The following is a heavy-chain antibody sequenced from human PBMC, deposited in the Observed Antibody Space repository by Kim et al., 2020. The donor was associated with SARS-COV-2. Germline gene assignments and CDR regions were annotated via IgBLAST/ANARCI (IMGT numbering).Heavy chain of an antibody. CDR3: ASWISAHFDN. Sequence: TADAEHVKGRITTTRDNSKNTLYLKMSSRRADDTAIYYCASWISAHFDNWGHGTLVTVSS. V-gene: IGHV3-23*01. D-gene: IGHD1-1*01. CDR2: T. J-gene: IGHJ4*01.